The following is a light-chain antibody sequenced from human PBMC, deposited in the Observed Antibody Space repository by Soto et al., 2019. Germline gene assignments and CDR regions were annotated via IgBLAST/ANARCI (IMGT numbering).Light chain of an antibody. V-gene: IGLV2-23*01. CDR2: KGT. J-gene: IGLJ1*01. CDR1: SSDVGGYNY. Sequence: QSVLTQPASVSGSPGQSITISCTGTSSDVGGYNYVSWYQQLPHKAPQVILYKGTQRPSGVSSRFSGSTSGNAASLTISGLQADDEADYFCCSSAPESTYVFGTGTKLTVL. CDR3: CSSAPESTYV.